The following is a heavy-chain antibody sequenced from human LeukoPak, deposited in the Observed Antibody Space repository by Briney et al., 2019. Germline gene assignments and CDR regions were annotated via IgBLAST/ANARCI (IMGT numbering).Heavy chain of an antibody. CDR1: GYSISTAYY. V-gene: IGHV4-38-2*01. CDR2: IYHTGTT. D-gene: IGHD4/OR15-4a*01. J-gene: IGHJ4*02. CDR3: ARQGDDYGAMDY. Sequence: SETLSLTCAVSGYSISTAYYWGWIRQPPGKGLEWIGTIYHTGTTSYNSSLEGRVTMSVDTSKNQFSLKLSSVTAADAAIYYCARQGDDYGAMDYWGQGTLVSVSS.